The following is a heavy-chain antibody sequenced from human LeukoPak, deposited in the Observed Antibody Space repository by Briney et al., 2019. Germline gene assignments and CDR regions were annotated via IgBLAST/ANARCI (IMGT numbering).Heavy chain of an antibody. CDR1: GGSFSGYY. CDR3: ARGRKWLVVAFGI. CDR2: INHSGST. Sequence: PSETLSLTCAVYGGSFSGYYWSWIRQPPGKGLEWIGEINHSGSTNYNPSLKSRVTISADTSKNQFSLKLSSVTAADTAVYYCARGRKWLVVAFGIWGQGTMVTVSS. J-gene: IGHJ3*02. D-gene: IGHD6-19*01. V-gene: IGHV4-34*01.